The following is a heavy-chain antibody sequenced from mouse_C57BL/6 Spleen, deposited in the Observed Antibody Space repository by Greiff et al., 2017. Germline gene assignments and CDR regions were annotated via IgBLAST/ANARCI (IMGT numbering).Heavy chain of an antibody. D-gene: IGHD2-1*01. J-gene: IGHJ4*01. Sequence: VQLQQSGPELVKPGDSVKISCKASGFSFTGYFMYWVMQSHGKSLEWIGRINPDNGDTFYNQKFKGKATLTGDKSSSTAQMELRSLTSEDSAVYYCARGRDCNYVAMDYWGQGTSVTVSS. CDR1: GFSFTGYF. CDR3: ARGRDCNYVAMDY. V-gene: IGHV1-20*01. CDR2: INPDNGDT.